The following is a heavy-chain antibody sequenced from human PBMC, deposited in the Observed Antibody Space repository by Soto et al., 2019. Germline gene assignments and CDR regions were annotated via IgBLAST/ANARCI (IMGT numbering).Heavy chain of an antibody. D-gene: IGHD5-18*01. V-gene: IGHV4-39*01. CDR2: TYYTGST. CDR3: ASARYFGVDV. J-gene: IGHJ6*02. Sequence: SETLSLTCSVSGGSMNDVTHYWAWIRQPPGKGLEWIATTYYTGSTHYNSSLNNRATISVDTSQNQCALELTAVTAADTAVYHCASARYFGVDVWGHGTTVTVSS. CDR1: GGSMNDVTHY.